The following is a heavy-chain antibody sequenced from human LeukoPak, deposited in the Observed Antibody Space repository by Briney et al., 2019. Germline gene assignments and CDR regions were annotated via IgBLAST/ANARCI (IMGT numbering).Heavy chain of an antibody. CDR2: ISGSGGST. Sequence: GGSLRLSCAASGFTFSSYAMSWVRQAPGKGLGWVSAISGSGGSTYYADSVKGRFTISRDNSKNTLYLQMNSLRAEDTAVCYCAKDGGSVVPADTFDYWGQGTLVTVSS. D-gene: IGHD2-2*01. CDR1: GFTFSSYA. CDR3: AKDGGSVVPADTFDY. V-gene: IGHV3-23*01. J-gene: IGHJ4*02.